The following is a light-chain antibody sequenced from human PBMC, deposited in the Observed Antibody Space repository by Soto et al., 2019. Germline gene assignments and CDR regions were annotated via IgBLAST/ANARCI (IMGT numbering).Light chain of an antibody. V-gene: IGKV3-11*01. Sequence: PGDTATLSCRASQNVGSYLAWYQQKPGQAPRLLIYEIFKRATGIPARFSGSGSGTDFTLTISSLEPEDFAVYYCHHRDRGPPIITFGPGTTVDIK. CDR2: EIF. CDR1: QNVGSY. CDR3: HHRDRGPPIIT. J-gene: IGKJ3*01.